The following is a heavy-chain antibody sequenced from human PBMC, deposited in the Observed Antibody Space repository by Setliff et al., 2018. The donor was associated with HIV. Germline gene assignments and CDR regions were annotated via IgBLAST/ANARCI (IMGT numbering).Heavy chain of an antibody. CDR2: INPSGGST. Sequence: GASVKVSCKASGYTFTSYYLHWVRQAPGQGLEWMGIINPSGGSTTYAQKFQGRVTMTRDTSASTVYMELSSLRSGDTAVYYCAREARYQDRYYYYMDVWGKGTTVTVSS. CDR1: GYTFTSYY. D-gene: IGHD1-20*01. V-gene: IGHV1-46*03. J-gene: IGHJ6*03. CDR3: AREARYQDRYYYYMDV.